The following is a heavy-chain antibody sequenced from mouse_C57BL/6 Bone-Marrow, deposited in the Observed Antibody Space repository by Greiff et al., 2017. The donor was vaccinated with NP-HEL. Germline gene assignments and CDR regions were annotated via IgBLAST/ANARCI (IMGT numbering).Heavy chain of an antibody. D-gene: IGHD1-1*01. Sequence: EVKLVESGAELVRPGASVKLSCTASGFNIKDDYMHWVKQRPEQGLEWIGWIDPENGDTEYASKFQGKATITADTSSNTAYLQLSSLTSEDTAVYYCTTPSYGSEYFDYWGQGTTLTVSS. CDR3: TTPSYGSEYFDY. J-gene: IGHJ2*01. V-gene: IGHV14-4*01. CDR2: IDPENGDT. CDR1: GFNIKDDY.